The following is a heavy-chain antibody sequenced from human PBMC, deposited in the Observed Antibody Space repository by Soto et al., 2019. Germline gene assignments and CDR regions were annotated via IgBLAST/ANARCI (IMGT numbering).Heavy chain of an antibody. CDR1: GFTFSSYG. CDR2: ISYDGSNK. CDR3: AKDLAKDPLKRLGYFDY. Sequence: GGSLRLSCAASGFTFSSYGMHWVRQAPGKGLEWVAVISYDGSNKYYADSVKGRFTISRDNSKNTLYLQMNSLRAEDTAVYYCAKDLAKDPLKRLGYFDYWGQGTLVTVSS. J-gene: IGHJ4*02. D-gene: IGHD3-16*01. V-gene: IGHV3-30*18.